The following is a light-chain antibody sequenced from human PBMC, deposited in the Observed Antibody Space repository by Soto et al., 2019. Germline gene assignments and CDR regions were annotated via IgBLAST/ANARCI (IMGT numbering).Light chain of an antibody. Sequence: QSALTQPASVSGSPGQSITISCTGTSSDVGSYNFLSWYQQHPGKAPKLMIYEGTKRPSGVSNRFSGSKSGNTASLTISGLQAEDEADYYCCSYGSGNNYVFGTGTKVTVL. CDR2: EGT. CDR3: CSYGSGNNYV. J-gene: IGLJ1*01. V-gene: IGLV2-23*01. CDR1: SSDVGSYNF.